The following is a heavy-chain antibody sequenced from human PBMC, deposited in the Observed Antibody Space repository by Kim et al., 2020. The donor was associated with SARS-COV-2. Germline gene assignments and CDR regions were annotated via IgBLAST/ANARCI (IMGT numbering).Heavy chain of an antibody. CDR2: IYYSGST. J-gene: IGHJ6*03. D-gene: IGHD2-2*01. CDR1: GGSISSYY. V-gene: IGHV4-59*08. Sequence: SETLSLTCTVSGGSISSYYWSWIRQPPGKGLEWIGYIYYSGSTNHNPSLKSRVTISIDTSKNQFSLNLSSVTAADTAVYYCARLSNPRGYCSSCPRGGYMDVWGKGTTVTVSS. CDR3: ARLSNPRGYCSSCPRGGYMDV.